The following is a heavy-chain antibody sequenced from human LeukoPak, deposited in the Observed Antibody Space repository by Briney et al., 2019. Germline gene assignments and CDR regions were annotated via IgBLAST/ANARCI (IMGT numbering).Heavy chain of an antibody. D-gene: IGHD2-2*01. V-gene: IGHV3-49*03. CDR1: GFTFGDYA. CDR3: TRDQLLPASTDTFDI. Sequence: GGSLRLSCTASGFTFGDYAMNWFRQAPGKGLEWVGVIRSKAYGGPTEYAASVKGRLTISRDDSKSIAYLQMNSLKTEDTAVYYCTRDQLLPASTDTFDIWGRGTMVTVSS. CDR2: IRSKAYGGPT. J-gene: IGHJ3*02.